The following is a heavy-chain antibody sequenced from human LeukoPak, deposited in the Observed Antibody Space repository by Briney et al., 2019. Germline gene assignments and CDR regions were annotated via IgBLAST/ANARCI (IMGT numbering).Heavy chain of an antibody. D-gene: IGHD2-15*01. V-gene: IGHV3-7*01. J-gene: IGHJ5*02. CDR1: GFTFSSYW. CDR3: ARDYDPSRPSMALFVGWFDP. CDR2: IKQDGSEK. Sequence: SGGSLRLSCAASGFTFSSYWMSWVRQAPGKGLEWVANIKQDGSEKYYVDSVKGRFTISRDNAKNSLYLQMNSLRAEDTAVYYCARDYDPSRPSMALFVGWFDPWGQGTLVTVSS.